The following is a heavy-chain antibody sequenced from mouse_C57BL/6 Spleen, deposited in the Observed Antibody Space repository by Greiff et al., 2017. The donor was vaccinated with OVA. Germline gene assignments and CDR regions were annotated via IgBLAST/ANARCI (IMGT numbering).Heavy chain of an antibody. CDR3: AGDEDPYYYGSGYAMDY. Sequence: VQLQQSGAELVKPGASVKLSCKASGYTFTEYTIHWVKQRSGQGLEWIGWFYPGSGSIKYNEKFKDKATLTADKSSSTVYMELSRLISEDSAVYFCAGDEDPYYYGSGYAMDYWGQGTSVTVSA. CDR1: GYTFTEYT. CDR2: FYPGSGSI. D-gene: IGHD1-1*01. V-gene: IGHV1-62-2*01. J-gene: IGHJ4*01.